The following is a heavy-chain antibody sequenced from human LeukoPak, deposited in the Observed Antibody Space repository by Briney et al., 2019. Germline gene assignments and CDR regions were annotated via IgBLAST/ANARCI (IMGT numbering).Heavy chain of an antibody. D-gene: IGHD3-22*01. CDR2: IYYSGST. Sequence: SETLSLTCTVSGGSISSSSYYWGWIRQPPGKGLEWIGSIYYSGSTYYNPSLKSRVTISVDTSKNQFSLKLSSVTAADTAVYYCARAKDYYDSSGPGDYWGQGTLVAVSS. J-gene: IGHJ4*02. CDR3: ARAKDYYDSSGPGDY. CDR1: GGSISSSSYY. V-gene: IGHV4-39*07.